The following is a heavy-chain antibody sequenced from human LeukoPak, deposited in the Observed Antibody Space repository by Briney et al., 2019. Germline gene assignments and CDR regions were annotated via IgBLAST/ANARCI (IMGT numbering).Heavy chain of an antibody. CDR1: GFTFDDYA. CDR3: ARGGITIFGVVIISSRGRGAFDI. Sequence: SLRLSCAASGFTFDDYAMHWVRQAPGKGLEWVSGISWNSGSIGYADSVKGRFTISRDNAKNSLYLQMNSLRAEDTALYYCARGGITIFGVVIISSRGRGAFDIWGQGTMVTVSS. J-gene: IGHJ3*02. CDR2: ISWNSGSI. V-gene: IGHV3-9*01. D-gene: IGHD3-3*01.